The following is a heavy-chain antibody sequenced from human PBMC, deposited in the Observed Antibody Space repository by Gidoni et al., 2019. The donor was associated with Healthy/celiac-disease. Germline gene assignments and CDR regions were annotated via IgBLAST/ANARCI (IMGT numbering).Heavy chain of an antibody. D-gene: IGHD1-1*01. Sequence: EVQLLESGGGLVQPGGSLRLSCAASGFTFSSYAMSWVRQAPGKGLGLVSAISGSGGNTYYADSVKGRFTISRDNSNNTLYVQMNSLRAEDTAVYYCAKTPGYGEDYWGQGTLVTVSS. CDR3: AKTPGYGEDY. V-gene: IGHV3-23*01. CDR2: ISGSGGNT. J-gene: IGHJ4*02. CDR1: GFTFSSYA.